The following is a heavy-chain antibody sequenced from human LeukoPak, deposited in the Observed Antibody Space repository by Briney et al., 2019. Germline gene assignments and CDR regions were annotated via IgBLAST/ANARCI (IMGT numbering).Heavy chain of an antibody. Sequence: PGGSLRLSCAASGFTFSTYGIHWVRQAPGKGLEWVAFIRYDGTNKWYADSVKGRFTISRDNSKNMLYLQMNSLRAEDTAVYHCAKDRDYGDCPSAYYYYMDVWGKGTTVTVSS. CDR1: GFTFSTYG. CDR2: IRYDGTNK. CDR3: AKDRDYGDCPSAYYYYMDV. D-gene: IGHD4-17*01. J-gene: IGHJ6*03. V-gene: IGHV3-30*02.